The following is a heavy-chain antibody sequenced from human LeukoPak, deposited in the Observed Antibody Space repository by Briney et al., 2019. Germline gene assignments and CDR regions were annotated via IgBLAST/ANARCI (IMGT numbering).Heavy chain of an antibody. CDR1: GLSFSSFA. D-gene: IGHD4-11*01. CDR2: IRGNGET. J-gene: IGHJ4*02. CDR3: AKDQYQGYY. V-gene: IGHV3-23*01. Sequence: GGSLRLSCAASGLSFSSFAMSWVRQGPAGGLEWVSSIRGNGETFYADSVKGRFTISRDNYKNTLYLQMNSLRAEDTAVYYCAKDQYQGYYWGQGTLVTVSS.